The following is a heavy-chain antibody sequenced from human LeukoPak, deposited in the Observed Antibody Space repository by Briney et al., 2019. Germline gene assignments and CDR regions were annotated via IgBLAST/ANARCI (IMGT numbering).Heavy chain of an antibody. D-gene: IGHD3-22*01. CDR3: ARDKNYYDSSRYSHPLDY. Sequence: AGGSLRLSCAASGFTFSSYWMSWVRQAPGKGLECVANTKQDGSEKYYVHSVKGRFTISRDNAKNSLYLQMNSLRAEDTAVYYCARDKNYYDSSRYSHPLDYWGQGTLVTVSS. V-gene: IGHV3-7*01. CDR1: GFTFSSYW. CDR2: TKQDGSEK. J-gene: IGHJ4*02.